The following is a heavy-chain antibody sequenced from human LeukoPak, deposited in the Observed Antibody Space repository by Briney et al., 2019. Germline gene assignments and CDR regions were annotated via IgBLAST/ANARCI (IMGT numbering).Heavy chain of an antibody. J-gene: IGHJ4*02. Sequence: PSETLSLPCAVYGGSFSGYHWSWLRQPPGKGLEWIGEINHSGSTNYNPSLKSRVTISVDTSKNQFSLKLSSVTAADTAVYYCARGGGRYFDWLSPKYFDYWGQGTLVTVSS. D-gene: IGHD3-9*01. CDR2: INHSGST. V-gene: IGHV4-34*01. CDR3: ARGGGRYFDWLSPKYFDY. CDR1: GGSFSGYH.